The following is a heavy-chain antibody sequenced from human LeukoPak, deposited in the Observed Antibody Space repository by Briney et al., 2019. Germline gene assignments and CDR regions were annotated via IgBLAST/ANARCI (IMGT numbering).Heavy chain of an antibody. CDR1: GGSFSGYY. CDR3: ARGLRYYYYYYMDV. CDR2: INHSGST. Sequence: PSETLSLTCAVYGGSFSGYYWSWIRQPPGKGLEWIGEINHSGSTNYDPSLKSRVTISVDTSKNQFSLKLSSVTAADTAVYYCARGLRYYYYYYMDVWGKGTTVTVSS. V-gene: IGHV4-34*01. D-gene: IGHD2-21*02. J-gene: IGHJ6*03.